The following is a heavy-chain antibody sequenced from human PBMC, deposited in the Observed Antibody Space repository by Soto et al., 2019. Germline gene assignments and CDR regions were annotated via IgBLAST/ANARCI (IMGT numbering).Heavy chain of an antibody. Sequence: QVQLVQSGAEVKKPGASVKVSCKASGYTFASYAISWMRQAPGQGLEWMGWISAYNGNTNYAQKLQGRVTMTTDTPTRTAYMELRSLRSDDPAAQYCAIDPPPPDYWGQGTLVTVSS. V-gene: IGHV1-18*01. CDR2: ISAYNGNT. J-gene: IGHJ4*02. CDR3: AIDPPPPDY. CDR1: GYTFASYA.